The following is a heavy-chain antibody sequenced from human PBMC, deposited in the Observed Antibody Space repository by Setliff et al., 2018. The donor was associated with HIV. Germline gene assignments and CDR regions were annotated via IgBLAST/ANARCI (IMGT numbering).Heavy chain of an antibody. D-gene: IGHD2-8*01. CDR2: IKPDATSK. Sequence: PGGSLRLSCAASGFSISGHWMAWVRQGPDKGLEWVANIKPDATSKNYGDSVKGRFAISRENAQNSLSLQMNGLTDEDTAVYYCARWVYDSGSGYFDYWGQGTLVTVSS. V-gene: IGHV3-7*03. CDR3: ARWVYDSGSGYFDY. CDR1: GFSISGHW. J-gene: IGHJ4*02.